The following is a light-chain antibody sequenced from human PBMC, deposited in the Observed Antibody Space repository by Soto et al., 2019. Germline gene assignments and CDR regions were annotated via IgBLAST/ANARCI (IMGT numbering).Light chain of an antibody. CDR1: QDIYTGY. CDR3: QQFRGSLT. J-gene: IGKJ3*01. V-gene: IGKV3-20*01. CDR2: GAS. Sequence: PGERATLSCRASQDIYTGYLAWYQQKPGQAPRLLISGASDRATGIPDRFTGSGSGTDFTLTISRLEPEDFAVYYCQQFRGSLTSVPRTKLGIK.